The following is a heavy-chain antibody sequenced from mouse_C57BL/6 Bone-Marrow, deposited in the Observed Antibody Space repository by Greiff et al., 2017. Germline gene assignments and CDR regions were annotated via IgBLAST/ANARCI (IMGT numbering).Heavy chain of an antibody. D-gene: IGHD2-5*01. J-gene: IGHJ2*01. Sequence: EVKLLESGGGLVQPGGSMKLSCVASGFTFSNYWMNWVRQSPEKGLEWVAQIRLKSDNYATHYAESVKGRFTISRDDSKSSVYLQMNNLRAEDTGIYYCIYYSNYDYWGQGTTLTVSS. CDR1: GFTFSNYW. V-gene: IGHV6-3*01. CDR3: IYYSNYDY. CDR2: IRLKSDNYAT.